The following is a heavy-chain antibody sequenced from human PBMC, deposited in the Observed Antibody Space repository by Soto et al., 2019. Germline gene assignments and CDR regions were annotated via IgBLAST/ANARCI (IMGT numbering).Heavy chain of an antibody. D-gene: IGHD2-15*01. Sequence: QVQVVESGGGVVQPGRSLRLSCAASGFTFRTYAMHWVRQAPGKGLEWVAVISHDGSNTDYGDSVKGRFTISRDNSKSTLSLKINSLRLEDAGVYYCAKAAGSTGYSFAPWGQGTLVSVSS. CDR3: AKAAGSTGYSFAP. CDR2: ISHDGSNT. CDR1: GFTFRTYA. V-gene: IGHV3-30*18. J-gene: IGHJ5*02.